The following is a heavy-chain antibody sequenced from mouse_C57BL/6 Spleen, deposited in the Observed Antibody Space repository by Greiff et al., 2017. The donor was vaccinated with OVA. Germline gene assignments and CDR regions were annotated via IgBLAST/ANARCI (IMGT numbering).Heavy chain of an antibody. CDR2: IWSGGST. V-gene: IGHV2-2*01. CDR1: GFSLTSYG. CDR3: ARNSGYGNYVDYCDY. D-gene: IGHD2-10*02. J-gene: IGHJ2*01. Sequence: QVHVKQSGPGLVQPSQSLSITCTVSGFSLTSYGVHWVRQSPGKGLEWLGVIWSGGSTDYNAAFISRLSISKDNSKSQVFFKMNSLQADDTAIYYCARNSGYGNYVDYCDYWGQGTTLTVSS.